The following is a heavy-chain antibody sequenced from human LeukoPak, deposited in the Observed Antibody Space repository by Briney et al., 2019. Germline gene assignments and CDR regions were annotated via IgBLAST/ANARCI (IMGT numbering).Heavy chain of an antibody. J-gene: IGHJ4*02. CDR1: GFTLSSYA. CDR2: ISYDGSNK. D-gene: IGHD6-19*01. CDR3: ARDPRPGIAVAGPDY. V-gene: IGHV3-30*01. Sequence: GGSLRLSCAASGFTLSSYAMHWVRQAPGKGLEWVAVISYDGSNKYYADSVKGRFTISRDKSKNTLYLQMNSLRAEDTAVYYCARDPRPGIAVAGPDYWGQGTLVTVSS.